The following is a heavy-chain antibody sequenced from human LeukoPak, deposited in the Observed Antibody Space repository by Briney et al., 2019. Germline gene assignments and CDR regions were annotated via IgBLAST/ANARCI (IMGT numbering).Heavy chain of an antibody. Sequence: SETLSLTCAVYGGSFSGYYWSWIRQPPGKGLEWIGEINHSGSTNYNPSLKSRVTISVDTSKNQFSLKLSSVTAADTAVYYCARGARRYDSSGYLNWGQGTLVTVSS. J-gene: IGHJ4*02. CDR2: INHSGST. V-gene: IGHV4-34*01. D-gene: IGHD3-22*01. CDR1: GGSFSGYY. CDR3: ARGARRYDSSGYLN.